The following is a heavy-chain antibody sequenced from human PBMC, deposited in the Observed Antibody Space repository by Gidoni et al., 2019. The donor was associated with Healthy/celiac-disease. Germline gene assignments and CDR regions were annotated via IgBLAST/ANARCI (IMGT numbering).Heavy chain of an antibody. CDR3: ARHWGPDLEWLLYRYGVGFDP. CDR2: IYYSGST. J-gene: IGHJ5*02. CDR1: GASFASVSSY. V-gene: IGHV4-39*01. D-gene: IGHD3-3*01. Sequence: QLQLQESGPGLVRPSETLSPPCTVPGASFASVSSYWAWTRQPPGKGLEWIGSIYYSGSTYYNPSLKSRVTISVDTSKNQFSLKLSSVTAADTAVYYCARHWGPDLEWLLYRYGVGFDPWGQGTLVTVSS.